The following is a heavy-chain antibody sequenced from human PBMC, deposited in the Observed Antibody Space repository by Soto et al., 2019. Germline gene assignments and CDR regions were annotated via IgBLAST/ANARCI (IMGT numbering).Heavy chain of an antibody. CDR3: AKDTAIFDY. CDR2: ISGSGGST. V-gene: IGHV3-23*01. D-gene: IGHD5-18*01. CDR1: GCTFSSYA. J-gene: IGHJ4*02. Sequence: GGLQSLSWTASGCTFSSYAMILIRQAPGKGLEWVSAISGSGGSTYYADSVKGRFTISRDNSKNTLYLQMNSLRAEDTAVYYCAKDTAIFDYWGQGTLVPVFS.